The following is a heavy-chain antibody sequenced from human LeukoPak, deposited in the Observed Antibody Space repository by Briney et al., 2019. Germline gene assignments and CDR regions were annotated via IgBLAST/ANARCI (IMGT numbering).Heavy chain of an antibody. CDR3: ARGSSGWYNWFDP. J-gene: IGHJ5*02. CDR2: ISSSGSTI. CDR1: GFTFSDYY. D-gene: IGHD6-19*01. Sequence: PGGSLRLYCAASGFTFSDYYMSWIRQAPGKGLEWVSYISSSGSTIYYADSVKGGFTISRDNAKNSLYLQMNSLIAEDTAVYYCARGSSGWYNWFDPWGQGTLVTVSS. V-gene: IGHV3-11*04.